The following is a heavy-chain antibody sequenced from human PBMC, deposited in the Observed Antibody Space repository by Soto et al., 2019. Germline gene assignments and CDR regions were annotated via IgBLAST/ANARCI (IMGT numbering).Heavy chain of an antibody. V-gene: IGHV3-30*18. J-gene: IGHJ6*02. Sequence: QVQLVESGGGVVQPGRSLRLSCAASGFTFSSYGMHWVRQAPGKGLEWVAVISYDGSNKYYADSVKGRFTISRDNSKDTRYLQMNSLRAEDTAVYYCAKVHMVRGVITYGMDVWGQGTTVTVSS. D-gene: IGHD3-10*01. CDR1: GFTFSSYG. CDR2: ISYDGSNK. CDR3: AKVHMVRGVITYGMDV.